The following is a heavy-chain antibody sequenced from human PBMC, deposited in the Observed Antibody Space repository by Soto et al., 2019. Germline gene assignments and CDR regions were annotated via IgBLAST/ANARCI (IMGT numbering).Heavy chain of an antibody. D-gene: IGHD6-13*01. CDR1: GGSFSGYY. Sequence: SETLSLTCAVYGGSFSGYYWSWIRQPPGKGLEWIGEINHSGSTNYNPSLKSRVTISVDTSKNQFSLKLSSVTAADTAVYYCARGSQYSSSPLEVTGDLNHYYYYGMDVWGQGTTVTVSS. CDR3: ARGSQYSSSPLEVTGDLNHYYYYGMDV. V-gene: IGHV4-34*01. J-gene: IGHJ6*02. CDR2: INHSGST.